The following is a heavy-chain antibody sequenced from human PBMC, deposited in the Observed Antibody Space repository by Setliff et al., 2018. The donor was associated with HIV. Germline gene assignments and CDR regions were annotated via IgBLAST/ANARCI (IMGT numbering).Heavy chain of an antibody. V-gene: IGHV1-24*01. Sequence: ASVKVSCKVSGYTLTELSMYWVRQAPGKGPEWMGGSDPEDGETIYAQKFQGRVTMTEDTSTDTAYMELSSLRSEDTAVYYCATGSPSSSWDYHPLDYWGQGTLVTVSS. J-gene: IGHJ4*02. CDR2: SDPEDGET. CDR1: GYTLTELS. D-gene: IGHD6-13*01. CDR3: ATGSPSSSWDYHPLDY.